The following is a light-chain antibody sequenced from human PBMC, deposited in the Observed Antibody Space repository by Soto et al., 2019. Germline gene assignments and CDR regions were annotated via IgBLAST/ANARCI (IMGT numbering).Light chain of an antibody. Sequence: ESVLTQSPGTLSLSPGERATLSFRASQSVSSNYLAWYQQKPGRAPRLLIYGASTRATGIPDRFSGSGSGTDFTLTISRLEPEDSAVYYCQQYGSSPTWTFGQGTKVDIK. J-gene: IGKJ1*01. CDR3: QQYGSSPTWT. CDR2: GAS. V-gene: IGKV3-20*01. CDR1: QSVSSNY.